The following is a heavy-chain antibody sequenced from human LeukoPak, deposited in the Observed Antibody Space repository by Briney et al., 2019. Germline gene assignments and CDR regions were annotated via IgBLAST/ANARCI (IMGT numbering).Heavy chain of an antibody. J-gene: IGHJ4*02. Sequence: GGSLRLSCAASGFTFSDYYMSWIRQAPGKGLEWASYISSSGSTIYYADSVKGRFTISRDNAKNSLYLQMNSLRAEDTAVYYCARYNLELQGVSPDWGQGTLVTVSS. D-gene: IGHD1-7*01. CDR3: ARYNLELQGVSPD. V-gene: IGHV3-11*01. CDR2: ISSSGSTI. CDR1: GFTFSDYY.